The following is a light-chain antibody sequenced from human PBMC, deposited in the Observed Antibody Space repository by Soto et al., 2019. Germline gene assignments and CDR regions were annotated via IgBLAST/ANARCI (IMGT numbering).Light chain of an antibody. CDR1: QSIFSY. V-gene: IGKV1-39*01. CDR3: QQYENYWT. CDR2: AAS. Sequence: DIQMSQSPSSRSASVGEGGTITFRASQSIFSYLHWYQQRPGKAPKLLIYAASSLQSGVPSRFSGSGSGTDFTLTISNLQPDDFATYYCQQYENYWTFGQGTKVDIK. J-gene: IGKJ1*01.